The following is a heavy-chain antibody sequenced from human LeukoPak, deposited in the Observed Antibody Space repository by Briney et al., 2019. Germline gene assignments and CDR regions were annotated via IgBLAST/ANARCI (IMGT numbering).Heavy chain of an antibody. J-gene: IGHJ5*02. D-gene: IGHD6-13*01. CDR1: GFTFSSYA. CDR3: AKGWAYSGSSWYAWFDP. V-gene: IGHV3-23*01. Sequence: GGSLRLSCAASGFTFSSYAMSWVRQAPGKGLKWVSAISGSGGSTYYADSVKGRFTISRDNSKNTLYLQMNSLRAEDTAVYYCAKGWAYSGSSWYAWFDPWGQGTLVTVSS. CDR2: ISGSGGST.